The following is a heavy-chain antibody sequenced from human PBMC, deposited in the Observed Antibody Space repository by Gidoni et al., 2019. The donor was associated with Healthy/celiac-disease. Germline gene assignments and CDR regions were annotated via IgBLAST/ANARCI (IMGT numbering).Heavy chain of an antibody. J-gene: IGHJ3*02. CDR3: ARELGATTIIGLWDAFDI. CDR2: ISSSSSTI. V-gene: IGHV3-48*02. Sequence: EVQLVESGGGLVQPGGSLRLSCAASGFTFSSYSMNWVRQAPGKGLEWVSYISSSSSTIYYADSVKGRFTISGDNAKNSLYLQMNSLRDEDTAVYYCARELGATTIIGLWDAFDIWGQGTMVTVSS. D-gene: IGHD1-26*01. CDR1: GFTFSSYS.